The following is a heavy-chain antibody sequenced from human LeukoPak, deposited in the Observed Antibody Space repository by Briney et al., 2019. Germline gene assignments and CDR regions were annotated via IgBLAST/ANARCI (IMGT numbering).Heavy chain of an antibody. J-gene: IGHJ5*01. Sequence: SETLSLTCAVYGGSFSGYYWSWIRQPPGKGLEWIGEINHSGSTNYNPSLKRRVTISVDTSKNQFSLKLTSVTAADTAIYYCARDSTSSASYYDFWGQGTLVTVSS. CDR3: ARDSTSSASYYDF. CDR1: GGSFSGYY. D-gene: IGHD3-22*01. CDR2: INHSGST. V-gene: IGHV4-34*01.